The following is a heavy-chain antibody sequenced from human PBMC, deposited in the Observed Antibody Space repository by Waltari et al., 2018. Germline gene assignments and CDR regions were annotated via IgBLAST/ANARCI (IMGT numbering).Heavy chain of an antibody. J-gene: IGHJ4*02. Sequence: EVQLLESGGGLVQPGGSLRLSCAASGFTFSSYAMSWVRQAPGKGLEWVSAISGGGGSTYYADSVKGRFSISRDNSKNTLYLQMNSLRAEDTAVYYCAKGLLNFGATLVDYWGQGTLVTVSS. V-gene: IGHV3-23*01. CDR1: GFTFSSYA. CDR3: AKGLLNFGATLVDY. D-gene: IGHD1-26*01. CDR2: ISGGGGST.